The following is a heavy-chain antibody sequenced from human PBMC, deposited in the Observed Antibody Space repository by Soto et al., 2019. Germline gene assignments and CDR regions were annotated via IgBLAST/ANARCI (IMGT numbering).Heavy chain of an antibody. Sequence: PGDSLKISCKGSGYSLTSYWIYWVRQMPGKGLEWVGIIYPGDSDTRYSPPFQGQVTISADKSISTAYLQWSSLKASDTAMYYCARSFDASYAGSAYYWGQGTLVTVSS. J-gene: IGHJ4*02. CDR2: IYPGDSDT. V-gene: IGHV5-51*03. CDR1: GYSLTSYW. D-gene: IGHD3-22*01. CDR3: ARSFDASYAGSAYY.